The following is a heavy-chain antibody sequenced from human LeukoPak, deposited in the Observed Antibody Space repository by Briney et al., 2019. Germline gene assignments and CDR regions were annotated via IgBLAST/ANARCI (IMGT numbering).Heavy chain of an antibody. D-gene: IGHD2-2*01. J-gene: IGHJ5*02. CDR1: GFTFSSYW. CDR3: AREVIVVVPAAINWFDP. CDR2: INSDGSST. V-gene: IGHV3-74*01. Sequence: GGSLRLSCAASGFTFSSYWMHWVRQAPGKGLVWVSRINSDGSSTSYADSVKGRFTTSRDNAKNTLYLQMNSLRAEARAVYYCAREVIVVVPAAINWFDPWGQGTLVTVSS.